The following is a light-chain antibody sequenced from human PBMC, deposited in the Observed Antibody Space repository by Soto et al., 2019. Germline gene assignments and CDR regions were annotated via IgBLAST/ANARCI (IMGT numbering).Light chain of an antibody. Sequence: QSVLTQPASVSGSPGQSITISCTGTSTDIGAYNFVSWFQHHPGKAPKLILFEVRIRPSGVSNRFSGSRSGNTASLTISGLQAEDEADYYCSSYAGSSNVFGTGTKVTVL. V-gene: IGLV2-14*01. CDR3: SSYAGSSNV. CDR2: EVR. CDR1: STDIGAYNF. J-gene: IGLJ1*01.